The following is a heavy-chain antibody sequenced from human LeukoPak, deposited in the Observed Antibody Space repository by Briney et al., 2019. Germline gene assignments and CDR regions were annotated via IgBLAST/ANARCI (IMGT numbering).Heavy chain of an antibody. J-gene: IGHJ6*02. D-gene: IGHD1-14*01. Sequence: TGGSLRLSCAASGFTFSSYAMSWVRQAPGKGLEWVSAISGSGGSTYYADSVKGRFTISRDNSKNTLYLQMNSLRAEDTAVYYCAKVRTYFYHGLDVWGQGTTVTVSS. CDR2: ISGSGGST. CDR3: AKVRTYFYHGLDV. V-gene: IGHV3-23*01. CDR1: GFTFSSYA.